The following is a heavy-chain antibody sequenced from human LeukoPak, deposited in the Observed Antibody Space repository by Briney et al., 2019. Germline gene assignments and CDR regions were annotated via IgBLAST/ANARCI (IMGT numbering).Heavy chain of an antibody. CDR1: GFTFSSYA. V-gene: IGHV3-23*01. J-gene: IGHJ6*02. CDR2: ISDSGGST. D-gene: IGHD2-8*01. Sequence: PGGSLRLSCAASGFTFSSYAMSWVRQAPGKGLEWVSVISDSGGSTYYADSVKGRFTISRDNSKNTLYLQMSSLRAEDTAVYFCVRGCSFGPYGMDVWGQGTTVTVSS. CDR3: VRGCSFGPYGMDV.